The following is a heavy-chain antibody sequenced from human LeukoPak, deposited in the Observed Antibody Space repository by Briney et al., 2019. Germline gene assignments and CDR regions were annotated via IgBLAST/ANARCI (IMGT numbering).Heavy chain of an antibody. D-gene: IGHD4-11*01. CDR3: ARAQTRLQFYYYYGMDV. Sequence: GSLRLSCAASGFTFSSYLMSWVRQAPGKGLEWVANIKQDGSEKYYVDSVKGRFTISRDNAKNSLYLQMNSLRAEDTAVYYCARAQTRLQFYYYYGMDVWGQGTTVTVSS. CDR1: GFTFSSYL. CDR2: IKQDGSEK. J-gene: IGHJ6*02. V-gene: IGHV3-7*01.